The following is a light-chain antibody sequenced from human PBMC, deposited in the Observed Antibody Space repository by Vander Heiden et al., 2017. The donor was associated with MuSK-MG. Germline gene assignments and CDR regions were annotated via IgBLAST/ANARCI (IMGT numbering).Light chain of an antibody. J-gene: IGLJ2*01. CDR2: DDS. V-gene: IGLV3-21*02. CDR3: QVWDRISEHLV. Sequence: SSVLTPSPSVSVAPGQTATISFAGDNIGSRGVHWYQQKPGQTPVVVVYDDSDRPLGIPERFSGSNSGTTATLTISRVEAGDEADYYCQVWDRISEHLVFGGGTKLSVL. CDR1: NIGSRG.